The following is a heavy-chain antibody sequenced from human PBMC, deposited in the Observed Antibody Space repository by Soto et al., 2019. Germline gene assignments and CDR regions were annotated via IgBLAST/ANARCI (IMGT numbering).Heavy chain of an antibody. CDR1: GFTFSSYW. Sequence: EVQLVESGGGIVQPGGSLRRSCAASGFTFSSYWMHWVRQAPGKGLVWVSRIIRDGSTTNYADSVKGRFTISRDNAKNTLSLQMNRLRAEDKAVYYCARGINGDYGSYYWGQGTLVTGSS. J-gene: IGHJ4*02. CDR2: IIRDGSTT. CDR3: ARGINGDYGSYY. V-gene: IGHV3-74*01. D-gene: IGHD4-17*01.